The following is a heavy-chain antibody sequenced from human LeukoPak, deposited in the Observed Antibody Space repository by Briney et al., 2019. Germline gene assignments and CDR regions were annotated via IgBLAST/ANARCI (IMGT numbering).Heavy chain of an antibody. V-gene: IGHV4-30-4*01. Sequence: SETLSLTCTVSGGSISNGDYYWSWIRQPPGKGLEWIGYIDYSGSTYYNPSLKSRMTIPRDTSKNQLSLKVNSVTAADTAVYHCARERRDYGDYYFDYWGQGTLVTVSS. CDR1: GGSISNGDYY. J-gene: IGHJ4*02. CDR2: IDYSGST. D-gene: IGHD4-17*01. CDR3: ARERRDYGDYYFDY.